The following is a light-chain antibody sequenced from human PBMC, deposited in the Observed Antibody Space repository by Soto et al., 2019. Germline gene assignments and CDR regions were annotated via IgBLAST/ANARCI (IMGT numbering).Light chain of an antibody. J-gene: IGLJ2*01. Sequence: QSALTQPASVSGSPGQSITISCTGTSSDVGGYNYVSWYQQHPGKAPKLMIYAVSNRPSGVSNRFSGSKSGNTASLTISGLQAEDEADYYCSSYTSSSTRKVFGGGTKLTVL. V-gene: IGLV2-14*01. CDR2: AVS. CDR1: SSDVGGYNY. CDR3: SSYTSSSTRKV.